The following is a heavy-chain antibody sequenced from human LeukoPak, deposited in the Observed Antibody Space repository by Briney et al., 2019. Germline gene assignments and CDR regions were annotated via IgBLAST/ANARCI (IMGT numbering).Heavy chain of an antibody. CDR3: ARDRWDLDY. V-gene: IGHV3-7*01. Sequence: GGSLSLSCAASGFTFSSDWMRWGRQAPGKGLEWVAKINQDGSERYYADSVKGRFTISRDNAKNSLSLEMNSLRAEDTAVYYCARDRWDLDYWGQGTLVTVSS. CDR1: GFTFSSDW. D-gene: IGHD1-26*01. CDR2: INQDGSER. J-gene: IGHJ4*02.